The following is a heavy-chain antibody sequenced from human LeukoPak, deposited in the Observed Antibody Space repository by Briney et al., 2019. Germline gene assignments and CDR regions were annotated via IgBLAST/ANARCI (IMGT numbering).Heavy chain of an antibody. J-gene: IGHJ4*02. V-gene: IGHV1-46*01. Sequence: ASVKVSCKASGYTFTSYFMHWVRQAPGQGLEWLGMINPSGSTTTYAQKFQGRVTMTRDTSTSTVYMELSSLRSEDTAVYYCARDGTEVAPPPDYWGQGTLVTVSS. CDR1: GYTFTSYF. D-gene: IGHD5-24*01. CDR3: ARDGTEVAPPPDY. CDR2: INPSGSTT.